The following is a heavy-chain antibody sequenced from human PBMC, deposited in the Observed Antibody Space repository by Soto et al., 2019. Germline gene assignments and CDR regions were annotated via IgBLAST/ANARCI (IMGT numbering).Heavy chain of an antibody. CDR2: IYHSGST. Sequence: SETLSLTCTVSSSPINSRYYWGWIRQPPGKGLEWGASIYHSGSTHYNPSLKSRPTISVDTSNNQFSLRLSSVTAADTAIYYCARNISGRNFDYWGQGTQVTVSS. CDR3: ARNISGRNFDY. D-gene: IGHD6-19*01. V-gene: IGHV4-38-2*02. J-gene: IGHJ4*02. CDR1: SSPINSRYY.